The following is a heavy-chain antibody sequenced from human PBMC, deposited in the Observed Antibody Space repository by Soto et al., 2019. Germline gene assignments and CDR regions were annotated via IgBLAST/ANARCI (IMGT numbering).Heavy chain of an antibody. J-gene: IGHJ4*02. CDR2: IYYSGST. CDR1: DGSISIGDYD. D-gene: IGHD5-12*01. Sequence: PSETLSVTCTFSDGSISIGDYDWSWIRQPPGKGLEWIGYIYYSGSTYYNPSLKSRVTISVDTSKNQFSLKLSSVTAADTAVYYCAREDSGYPNAFDYWGQGTLVTVSS. V-gene: IGHV4-30-4*01. CDR3: AREDSGYPNAFDY.